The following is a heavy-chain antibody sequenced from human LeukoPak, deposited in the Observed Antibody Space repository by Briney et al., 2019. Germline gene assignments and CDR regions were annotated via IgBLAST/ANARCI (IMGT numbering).Heavy chain of an antibody. CDR3: ARQISGYTTYYYYYGMDV. CDR2: MNPNSGNT. Sequence: ASVKVSCKASGYTFTSYDINWVRQTTGQGLEWMGWMNPNSGNTGYAQKFQGRVSMTRNTSTSTAYMELSSLRSEDTAVYSCARQISGYTTYYYYYGMDVWGQGTTVTVSS. D-gene: IGHD3-22*01. CDR1: GYTFTSYD. V-gene: IGHV1-8*01. J-gene: IGHJ6*02.